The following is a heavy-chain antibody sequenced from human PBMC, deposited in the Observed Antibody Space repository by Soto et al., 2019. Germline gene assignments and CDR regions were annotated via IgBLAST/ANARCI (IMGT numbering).Heavy chain of an antibody. J-gene: IGHJ4*02. CDR3: AKDRLLTGSYFDS. CDR2: VSYDGSNK. D-gene: IGHD1-20*01. Sequence: QVQLVESGGGVVKPGTSLRLSCAASGLTFSSYGMHWVRQAPGKGLEWVAVVSYDGSNKYYADSVKGRFNISRDNSKSTLHLQMNSLRAEDTAVYYCAKDRLLTGSYFDSWGRGTLVTVSS. CDR1: GLTFSSYG. V-gene: IGHV3-30*18.